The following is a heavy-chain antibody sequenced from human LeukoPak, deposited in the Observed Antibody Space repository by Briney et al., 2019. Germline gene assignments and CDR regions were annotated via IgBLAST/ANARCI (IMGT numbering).Heavy chain of an antibody. Sequence: GASVKVSCKASGYTFTGYYMHWVRQAPGQGLEWMGWINPNSGGTNYAQKFQGWVTMTRDTSISIAYMELSRLRSDDTAVYYCATGYCSGGSCYSVLVYWGQVTLVTVSS. J-gene: IGHJ4*02. CDR2: INPNSGGT. D-gene: IGHD2-15*01. CDR1: GYTFTGYY. V-gene: IGHV1-2*04. CDR3: ATGYCSGGSCYSVLVY.